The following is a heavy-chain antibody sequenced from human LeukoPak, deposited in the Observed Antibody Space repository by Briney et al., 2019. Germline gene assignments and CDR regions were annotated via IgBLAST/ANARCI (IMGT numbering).Heavy chain of an antibody. J-gene: IGHJ4*02. CDR3: ARRGCSSTSCYAFDY. Sequence: PSETLSLTCAVYGGSFSGYYWSWIRQPPVKGLEWIGEINHSGSTNYNPSLKSRVTISVDTSKNQFSLKLSSVTAADTAVYYCARRGCSSTSCYAFDYWGQGTLVTVSS. CDR1: GGSFSGYY. V-gene: IGHV4-34*01. CDR2: INHSGST. D-gene: IGHD2-2*01.